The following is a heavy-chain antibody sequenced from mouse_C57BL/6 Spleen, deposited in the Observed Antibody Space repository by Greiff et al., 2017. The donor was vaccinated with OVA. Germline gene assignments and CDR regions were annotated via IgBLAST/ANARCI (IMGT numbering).Heavy chain of an antibody. V-gene: IGHV1-69*01. D-gene: IGHD1-1*01. Sequence: VQLQQPGAELVMPGASVKLSCKASGYTFTSYWMHWVKQRPGQGLEWIGEIDPSDSYTNYNQKFKGKSTLTVDKSSSTAYMQLSSLTSEDSAVYYCARRALYYGNGDYWGQGTTLTVSS. CDR1: GYTFTSYW. J-gene: IGHJ2*01. CDR2: IDPSDSYT. CDR3: ARRALYYGNGDY.